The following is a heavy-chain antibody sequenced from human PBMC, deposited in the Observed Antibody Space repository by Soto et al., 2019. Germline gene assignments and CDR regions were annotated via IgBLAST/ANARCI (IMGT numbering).Heavy chain of an antibody. J-gene: IGHJ4*02. CDR1: GFTFSSYA. CDR3: VKDLYGSGSYYNYDY. CDR2: ISGSGGST. D-gene: IGHD3-10*01. V-gene: IGHV3-23*01. Sequence: GGSLRLSCAASGFTFSSYAMSWVRQAPGKGLEWVSAISGSGGSTYYADSVKGRFTISRDNSKNTLYLQMNSLRAEDTAVYYCVKDLYGSGSYYNYDYWGQGTLVTVSS.